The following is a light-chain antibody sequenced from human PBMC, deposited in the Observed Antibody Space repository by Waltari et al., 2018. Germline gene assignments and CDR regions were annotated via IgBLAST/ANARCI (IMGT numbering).Light chain of an antibody. CDR3: NSRDSSGNHPEV. V-gene: IGLV3-19*01. J-gene: IGLJ3*02. CDR2: GKN. Sequence: SSELTQDPAVSVALGQTVRITCQGDSLRSYYASWYQPTPGQPPVLGIYGKNNRPSWIPDRFSGSSSGNTASLTITGAQAEDEADYYCNSRDSSGNHPEVFGGGTKLTVL. CDR1: SLRSYY.